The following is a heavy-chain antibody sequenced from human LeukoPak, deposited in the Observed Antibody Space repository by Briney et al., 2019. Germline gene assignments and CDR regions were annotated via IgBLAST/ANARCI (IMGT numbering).Heavy chain of an antibody. D-gene: IGHD2-2*01. Sequence: SETLSLTCTVSGGSISSSSYYWGWIRQPPGKGLEWIGSIYYSGSTYYNPSLKSRVTISVDTSKNQFSLKLSSVTAADTAVYYCARSPRQPRGSWGQGTLVTVSS. CDR3: ARSPRQPRGS. V-gene: IGHV4-39*01. CDR1: GGSISSSSYY. CDR2: IYYSGST. J-gene: IGHJ5*02.